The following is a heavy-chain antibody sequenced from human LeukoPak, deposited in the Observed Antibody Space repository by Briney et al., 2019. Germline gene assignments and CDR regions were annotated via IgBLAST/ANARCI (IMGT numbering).Heavy chain of an antibody. D-gene: IGHD6-13*01. V-gene: IGHV4-4*07. Sequence: SETLSLTCTVSGGSISSYYWSWIRQPAGKGLESIGHISTSGSTNYNPSLKSRVTMSVDTSKNQFSLKLRSVTAADTAVYYCARISSSNWYNERGAFDVWGQGTMVTVSS. CDR3: ARISSSNWYNERGAFDV. CDR2: ISTSGST. CDR1: GGSISSYY. J-gene: IGHJ3*01.